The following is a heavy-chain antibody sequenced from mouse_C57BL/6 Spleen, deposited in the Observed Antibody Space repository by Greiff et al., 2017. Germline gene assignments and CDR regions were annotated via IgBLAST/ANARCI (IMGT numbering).Heavy chain of an antibody. Sequence: EVMLVESEGGLVQPGSSMKLSCTASGFTFSDYYMAWVRQVPEKGLEWVANINYDGGSTYYLDSLKSRFILSRDNSKNILYLQMSSLKSEDTVTYCCARDRDGYYFDYWGQGTTLTVSS. D-gene: IGHD3-3*01. CDR3: ARDRDGYYFDY. J-gene: IGHJ2*01. V-gene: IGHV5-16*01. CDR1: GFTFSDYY. CDR2: INYDGGST.